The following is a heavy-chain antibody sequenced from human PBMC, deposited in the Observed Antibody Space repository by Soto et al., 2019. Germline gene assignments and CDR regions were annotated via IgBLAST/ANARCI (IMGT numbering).Heavy chain of an antibody. D-gene: IGHD3-10*01. V-gene: IGHV3-23*01. J-gene: IGHJ4*02. CDR2: ISGSGGST. Sequence: EVQLLESGGGFVQPGGSLRLSCAASGFTFSSHAMSWVRQAPGKGLEWVSAISGSGGSTFYADFVKGRFTMSRDNSKNTQSLQMNSLRDEDTAVYYCAKREWRGSGSLHFDYWGQGTMVTVSS. CDR1: GFTFSSHA. CDR3: AKREWRGSGSLHFDY.